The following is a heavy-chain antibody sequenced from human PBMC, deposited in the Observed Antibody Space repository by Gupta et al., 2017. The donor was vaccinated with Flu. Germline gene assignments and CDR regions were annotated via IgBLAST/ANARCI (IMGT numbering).Heavy chain of an antibody. CDR2: IASDGSHK. J-gene: IGHJ6*03. V-gene: IGHV3-30*18. CDR3: AKDGPWTASCPYYCYYMDV. D-gene: IGHD2-2*01. CDR1: GFTFSSYV. Sequence: QMQLVESGGGVVQFGTSLRLPCAASGFTFSSYVMPWVRQAPGKGLEGVADIASDGSHKDYADPVRGRFTISRDNAKNTLSLEMDSLRVEDTAVYYCAKDGPWTASCPYYCYYMDVWGKGTTVTVSS.